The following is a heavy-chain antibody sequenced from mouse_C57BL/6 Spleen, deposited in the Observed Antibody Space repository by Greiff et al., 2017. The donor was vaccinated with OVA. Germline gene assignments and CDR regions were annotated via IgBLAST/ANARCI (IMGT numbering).Heavy chain of an antibody. CDR2: IYPGSGST. D-gene: IGHD2-1*01. CDR1: GYTFTSYW. J-gene: IGHJ2*01. Sequence: QVQLKQSGAELVKPGASVKMSCKASGYTFTSYWITWVKQRPGQGLEWIGDIYPGSGSTNYNEKFKSKATLTVDTSSSTAYMQLSSLTSEDSAVYYCARNGNSFDYWGQGTTLTVSS. V-gene: IGHV1-55*01. CDR3: ARNGNSFDY.